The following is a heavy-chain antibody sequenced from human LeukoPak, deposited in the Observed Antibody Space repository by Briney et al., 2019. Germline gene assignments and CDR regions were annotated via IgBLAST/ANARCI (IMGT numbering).Heavy chain of an antibody. V-gene: IGHV4-39*01. CDR2: NYYSVSP. Sequence: PSETLSHTCTVSGLSISSSSYYWRGVRQPPGKVLEGNVRNYYSVSPYYHPSLKSRVTISVDTSKNQFSLKLSSVTAADTAVYYCARLRRLQKVPGYQSRGYYYYYMDVWGKGTTVSISS. CDR3: ARLRRLQKVPGYQSRGYYYYYMDV. D-gene: IGHD3-9*01. J-gene: IGHJ6*03. CDR1: GLSISSSSYY.